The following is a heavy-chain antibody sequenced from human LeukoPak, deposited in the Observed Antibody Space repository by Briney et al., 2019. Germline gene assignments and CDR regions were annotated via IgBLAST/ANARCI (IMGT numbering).Heavy chain of an antibody. CDR3: TRAIRHQLLPDY. CDR2: MNPESGNT. J-gene: IGHJ4*02. D-gene: IGHD2-2*01. CDR1: GYTFSNFD. V-gene: IGHV1-8*01. Sequence: GASVKVSCKASGYTFSNFDINWVRQATGQGPKWMGWMNPESGNTGYAQKFQGRVTMTRDSSKSTAYMELISLRFEDTAIYYCTRAIRHQLLPDYWGQGTLVTVSS.